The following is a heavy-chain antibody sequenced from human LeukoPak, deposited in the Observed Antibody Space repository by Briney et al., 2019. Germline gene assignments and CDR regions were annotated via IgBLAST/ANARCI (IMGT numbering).Heavy chain of an antibody. V-gene: IGHV1-18*01. J-gene: IGHJ6*03. D-gene: IGHD3-22*01. CDR2: ISACNGNT. CDR1: AYTFTSYG. CDR3: AREYYYDSSGSSYYYYYMDV. Sequence: ASVKVSCKASAYTFTSYGISWVRQAPGQGLEWMGWISACNGNTNYAQKLQGRVTMTTDTSTSTAYMELRSLRSDDTAVYYCAREYYYDSSGSSYYYYYMDVRGTGTTVTVSS.